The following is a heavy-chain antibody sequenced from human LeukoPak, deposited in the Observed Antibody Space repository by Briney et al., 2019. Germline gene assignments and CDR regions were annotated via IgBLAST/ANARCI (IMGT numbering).Heavy chain of an antibody. CDR2: INPGDGST. CDR1: GYTFTSHY. J-gene: IGHJ4*02. Sequence: ASVKVSCKASGYTFTSHYMHWVRQAPGQGLEWMGVINPGDGSTRYAQKFQGRVTVTRDTSKSTVYMELSSLRSEDTAVYYCAREGALAGKYFDYWGQGTLVTVSS. V-gene: IGHV1-46*01. CDR3: AREGALAGKYFDY. D-gene: IGHD6-19*01.